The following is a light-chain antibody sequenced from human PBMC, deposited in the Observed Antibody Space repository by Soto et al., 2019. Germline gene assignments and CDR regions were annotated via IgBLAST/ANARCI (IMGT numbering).Light chain of an antibody. CDR3: QELNSYPRT. CDR1: QGISTY. Sequence: IQLTQPPSFLSASIGDRVTITCRASQGISTYLAWYQQKPGKAPKNLIYGASTLQSGVPSRFSGGGSGTEFTLTISSLQPEDFATYYCQELNSYPRTFGQGTKVDIK. V-gene: IGKV1-9*01. J-gene: IGKJ1*01. CDR2: GAS.